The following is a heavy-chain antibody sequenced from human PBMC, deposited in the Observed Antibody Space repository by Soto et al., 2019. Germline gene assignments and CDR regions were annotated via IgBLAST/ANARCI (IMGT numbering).Heavy chain of an antibody. Sequence: QVQLVQSGAEVRKPGASVKVSCKASGYTFSTSGMSWLRQAPGQGLEWMGWISTYNGDTNDAPKFQDRVTMTSDTSTSTVYMELRSLRSDDTAVYYCARAGAAPYYYYGMDFWGHATRVTVSS. D-gene: IGHD2-15*01. CDR3: ARAGAAPYYYYGMDF. CDR2: ISTYNGDT. V-gene: IGHV1-18*01. CDR1: GYTFSTSG. J-gene: IGHJ6*02.